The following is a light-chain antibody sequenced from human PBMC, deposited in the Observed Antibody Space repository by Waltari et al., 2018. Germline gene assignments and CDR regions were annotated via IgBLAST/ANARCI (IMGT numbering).Light chain of an antibody. J-gene: IGLJ1*01. CDR3: GGWDDSLNGSV. V-gene: IGLV1-44*01. Sequence: QSVLTQPPSASGTPGQRVTISCSGSSSNIGTYTVNWYQQFPGTDPKVLIYNDDPRASGVPDRFSGSKSGTSASLAISGLQAEDEADYYCGGWDDSLNGSVFGTGTSVTVL. CDR2: NDD. CDR1: SSNIGTYT.